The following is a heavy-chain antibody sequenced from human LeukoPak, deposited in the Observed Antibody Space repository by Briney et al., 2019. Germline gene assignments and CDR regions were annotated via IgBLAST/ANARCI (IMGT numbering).Heavy chain of an antibody. CDR2: FDPEDGET. V-gene: IGHV1-24*01. Sequence: GASVKVSCKASGYTFTGYYMHWVRQAPGQGLEWMGGFDPEDGETIYAQKFQGRVTMTEDTSTDTAYMELSSLTSDDTAVYYCATDLAMVRGVIGGDYWGQGTLVTVSS. CDR1: GYTFTGYY. J-gene: IGHJ4*02. CDR3: ATDLAMVRGVIGGDY. D-gene: IGHD3-10*01.